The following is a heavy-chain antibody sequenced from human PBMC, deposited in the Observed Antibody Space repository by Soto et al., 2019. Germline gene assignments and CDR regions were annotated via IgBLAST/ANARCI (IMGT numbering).Heavy chain of an antibody. CDR1: GGSISSGGYY. J-gene: IGHJ3*01. V-gene: IGHV4-31*03. CDR2: IHYSEST. CDR3: TRGAWGYAFDV. D-gene: IGHD3-16*01. Sequence: QVQLQESGPGLVKPSQTLSLTCTVSGGSISSGGYYWTWIRQYPGKGLEWIGYIHYSESTYYNPSLKSRVIVSIDTSKNQFSLRLSSVTAADTAVYYCTRGAWGYAFDVWGQGTMVTVSS.